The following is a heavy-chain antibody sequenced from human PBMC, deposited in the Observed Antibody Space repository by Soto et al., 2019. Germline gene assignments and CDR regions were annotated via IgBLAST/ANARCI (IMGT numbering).Heavy chain of an antibody. Sequence: GESLKISCKGSGYSFANYWIGWVRQMPGKGLEWMGIIYPGDSDTRYSPSFQGQVTISADKSISTAYLQWSSLKASDTAMYYCATGGYCSSTSCYNFFDYWGREPWSPSPQ. CDR2: IYPGDSDT. D-gene: IGHD2-2*02. CDR3: ATGGYCSSTSCYNFFDY. CDR1: GYSFANYW. V-gene: IGHV5-51*01. J-gene: IGHJ4*02.